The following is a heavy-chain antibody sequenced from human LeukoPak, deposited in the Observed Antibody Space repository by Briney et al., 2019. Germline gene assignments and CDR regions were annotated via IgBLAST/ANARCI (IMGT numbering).Heavy chain of an antibody. Sequence: SQTLSLTCAISGDSVSSNSAAWNWIRQSPSRGLEWLGRTYYRSKWYNDYAVSVKSRITINPDTSKNQFSLQLNSVTPEDTAVYYCARVGLYCSSTSCYFDPWGQGTLVTVSS. CDR1: GDSVSSNSAA. V-gene: IGHV6-1*01. J-gene: IGHJ5*02. CDR3: ARVGLYCSSTSCYFDP. CDR2: TYYRSKWYN. D-gene: IGHD2-2*01.